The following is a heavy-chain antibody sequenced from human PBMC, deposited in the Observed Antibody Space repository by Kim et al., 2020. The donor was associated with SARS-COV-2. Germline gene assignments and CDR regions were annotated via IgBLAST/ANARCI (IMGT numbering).Heavy chain of an antibody. CDR3: ASRQPLLYPHAFDI. J-gene: IGHJ3*02. CDR2: IYYSGST. V-gene: IGHV4-39*01. Sequence: SETLSLTCTVSGGSISSSSYYWGWIRQPPGKGLEWIGSIYYSGSTYYNPSLKSRVTISVDTSKNQFSLKLSSVTAADTAVYYCASRQPLLYPHAFDIWGQGTMVTVSS. CDR1: GGSISSSSYY. D-gene: IGHD2-2*02.